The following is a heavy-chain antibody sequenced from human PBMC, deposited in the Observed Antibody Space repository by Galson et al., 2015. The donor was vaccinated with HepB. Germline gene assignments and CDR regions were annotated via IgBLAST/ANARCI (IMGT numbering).Heavy chain of an antibody. Sequence: ETLSLTCNVSGDSLRSFFWTWIRQPPGKGLQWLGSLRGSGTTDYNVALRTRVAISLGSSKKVLSLTLNSVTATDTAVYSCARQPPSSGGGFFDFWGQGVLVTVSS. J-gene: IGHJ4*02. CDR1: GDSLRSFF. CDR2: LRGSGTT. CDR3: ARQPPSSGGGFFDF. V-gene: IGHV4-59*08. D-gene: IGHD3-22*01.